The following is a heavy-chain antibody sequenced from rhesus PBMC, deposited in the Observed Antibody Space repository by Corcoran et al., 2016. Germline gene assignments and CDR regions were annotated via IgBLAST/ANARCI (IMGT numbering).Heavy chain of an antibody. CDR3: AKNTNCWTGYYFDY. Sequence: EVQLVETGGGLVQPGGSLKLSCAASGFTFSSYGMSWVRQVPGKGLEWVSAINSGGGSTYYADSVKGRFTISRDNSKNTLSLQMNSLRAEDTAVYYCAKNTNCWTGYYFDYWGQGVLVTVSS. D-gene: IGHD3-3*01. CDR1: GFTFSSYG. J-gene: IGHJ4*01. V-gene: IGHV3S5*01. CDR2: INSGGGST.